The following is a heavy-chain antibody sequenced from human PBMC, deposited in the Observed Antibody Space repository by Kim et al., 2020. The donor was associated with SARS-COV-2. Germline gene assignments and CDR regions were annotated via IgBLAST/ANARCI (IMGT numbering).Heavy chain of an antibody. D-gene: IGHD6-13*01. V-gene: IGHV1-69*04. Sequence: NDAKQCQGRVTSTADKATSTAYMERSSLRSEDTAVYYCAREAAAGIWWFDPWGQGTLVTVSS. CDR3: AREAAAGIWWFDP. J-gene: IGHJ5*02.